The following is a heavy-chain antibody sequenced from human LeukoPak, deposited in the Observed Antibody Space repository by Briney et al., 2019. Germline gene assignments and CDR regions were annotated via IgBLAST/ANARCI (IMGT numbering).Heavy chain of an antibody. Sequence: GGSLRLSCAGSGFTFDDYAMQWVRQAPGKGLEWVSGISWNSGSIGYADSVKGRFTISRDNAKNSLYLQMNSLRAEDTALYYCAKTVVVAATEDEYYFDYWGQGTLVTVSS. J-gene: IGHJ4*02. CDR3: AKTVVVAATEDEYYFDY. CDR1: GFTFDDYA. V-gene: IGHV3-9*01. CDR2: ISWNSGSI. D-gene: IGHD2-15*01.